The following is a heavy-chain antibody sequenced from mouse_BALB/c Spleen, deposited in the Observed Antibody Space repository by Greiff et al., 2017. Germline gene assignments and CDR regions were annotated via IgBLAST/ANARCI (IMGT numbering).Heavy chain of an antibody. CDR2: IYPGDGDT. Sequence: VQLQQSGPELVKPGASVKISCKASGYAFSSSWMNWVKQRPGQGLEWIGRIYPGDGDTNYNGKFKGKATLTADKSSSTAYMQLSSLTSVDSAVYFCAREDFGRYWYFDVWGAGTTVTVSS. J-gene: IGHJ1*01. CDR1: GYAFSSSW. V-gene: IGHV1-82*01. CDR3: AREDFGRYWYFDV.